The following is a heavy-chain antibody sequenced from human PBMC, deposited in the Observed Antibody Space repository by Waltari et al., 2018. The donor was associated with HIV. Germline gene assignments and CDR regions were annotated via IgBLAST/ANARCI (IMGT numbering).Heavy chain of an antibody. CDR2: ISFDGSNK. CDR1: GFTVRSYA. CDR3: ARGRWAAAHSMDV. V-gene: IGHV3-30*04. Sequence: QVQLVESGGGVVQPGRSLRLSCAAAGFTVRSYAMNWVRQAPGKGLEWGAVISFDGSNKYYADSVKGRFTISRDNSKNTLYLQMNSLRAEDTAVYYCARGRWAAAHSMDVWGQGTTVTVSS. J-gene: IGHJ6*02. D-gene: IGHD6-13*01.